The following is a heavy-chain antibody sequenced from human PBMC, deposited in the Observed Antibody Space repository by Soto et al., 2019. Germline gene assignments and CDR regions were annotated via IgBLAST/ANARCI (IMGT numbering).Heavy chain of an antibody. CDR2: ISSSSVTI. Sequence: DVQLVESGGGLVQPGGSLRLSCTASGFTFSTYSMNWVRQAPGKGLEWVSYISSSSVTIYYADSVKGRFTISRDNAKNSRYLQMISLRAEDTDLYDCARSTSGNSMVYDYWCQGTLVTVSS. CDR1: GFTFSTYS. CDR3: ARSTSGNSMVYDY. D-gene: IGHD2-8*01. V-gene: IGHV3-48*01. J-gene: IGHJ4*02.